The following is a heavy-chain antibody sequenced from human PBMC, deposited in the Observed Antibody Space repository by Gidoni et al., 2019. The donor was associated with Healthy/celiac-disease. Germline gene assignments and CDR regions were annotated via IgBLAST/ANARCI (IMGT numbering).Heavy chain of an antibody. CDR3: AKRKVSITVTAYYFDY. D-gene: IGHD4-17*01. CDR1: GSPFSSYA. J-gene: IGHJ4*02. CDR2: SSGSGGST. V-gene: IGHV3-23*01. Sequence: EVQLLESGGGLVHPGGSLRLSCAASGSPFSSYAMSWVRQTPGKGLEWVSASSGSGGSTYYADSVKGRFIISRDNSKNTLYLQMNILRAEDTAVYYCAKRKVSITVTAYYFDYWGQGTLVTVSS.